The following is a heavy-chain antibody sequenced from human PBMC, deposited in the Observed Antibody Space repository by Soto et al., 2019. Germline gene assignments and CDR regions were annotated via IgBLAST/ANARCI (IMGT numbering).Heavy chain of an antibody. D-gene: IGHD4-17*01. CDR1: GFIFSSYW. Sequence: EVQLVESGGGLVQPGGSLRLSCVASGFIFSSYWMHWVRQAPGKGLVWVSRINSDGSSTSYADSVKGRFTISRDNAKNTLYPQMNSLTAEDTAVYYCARSPYDYGGNPRSEDYWGQGTLVTVSS. CDR2: INSDGSST. V-gene: IGHV3-74*01. J-gene: IGHJ4*02. CDR3: ARSPYDYGGNPRSEDY.